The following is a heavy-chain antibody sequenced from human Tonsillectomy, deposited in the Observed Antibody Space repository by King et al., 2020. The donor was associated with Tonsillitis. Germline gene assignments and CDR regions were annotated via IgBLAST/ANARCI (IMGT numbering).Heavy chain of an antibody. CDR2: IYHSGST. J-gene: IGHJ5*02. CDR1: GGSISSYY. Sequence: VQLQESGPGLVKPSETLSLTCSVSGGSISSYYWSWIRQPPGKGLEWIGYIYHSGSTNYNPSLKSRVTISVDTSKNQFSLKLGSVTAADTAVYCSARVTAAPSGESISWLDYNWFDPWGQGTLVTVSS. V-gene: IGHV4-59*01. CDR3: ARVTAAPSGESISWLDYNWFDP. D-gene: IGHD6-13*01.